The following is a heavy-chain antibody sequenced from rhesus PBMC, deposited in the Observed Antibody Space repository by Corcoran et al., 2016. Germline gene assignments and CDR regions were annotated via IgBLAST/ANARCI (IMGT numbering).Heavy chain of an antibody. CDR2: IYGRGGNT. V-gene: IGHV4-93*02. D-gene: IGHD4-29*01. Sequence: QVQLQESGPTVVKPSETLSLTCAVSGCSISRINWWTWIRQSPGKGLEWIGGIYGRGGNTEYNPSLESRVTISIDTSKNQFSLRLNSVTAADTAVYFCAWPPWYGVSYLGFDFWGQGLRVTVSS. CDR1: GCSISRINW. J-gene: IGHJ3*01. CDR3: AWPPWYGVSYLGFDF.